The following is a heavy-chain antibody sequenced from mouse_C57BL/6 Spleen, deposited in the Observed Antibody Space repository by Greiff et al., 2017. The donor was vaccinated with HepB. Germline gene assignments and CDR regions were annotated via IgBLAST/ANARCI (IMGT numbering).Heavy chain of an antibody. CDR2: INPNYGTT. CDR1: GYSFTDYN. D-gene: IGHD2-4*01. V-gene: IGHV1-39*01. J-gene: IGHJ2*01. Sequence: EVKLMESGPELVKPGASVKISCKASGYSFTDYNMNWVKQSNGKSLEWIGVINPNYGTTSYNQKFKGKATLTVDQSSSTAYMQLNSLTSEDSAVYYCARKRIYYDYDGGFDYWGQGTTLTVSS. CDR3: ARKRIYYDYDGGFDY.